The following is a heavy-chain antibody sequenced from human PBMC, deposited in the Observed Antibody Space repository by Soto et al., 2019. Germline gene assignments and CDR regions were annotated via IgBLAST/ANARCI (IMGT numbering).Heavy chain of an antibody. CDR3: ARLHCNSPNCVPLDP. Sequence: TSETLSLTCTVSGGSLSSSGYYWGWIRQPPGKGLEWIGSIYYSGSTSYNPSLKSRVTMSVDTSKNQLSLKLSSVTAADTAVYYCARLHCNSPNCVPLDPWGQGTLVTVSS. D-gene: IGHD2-2*01. CDR2: IYYSGST. CDR1: GGSLSSSGYY. J-gene: IGHJ5*02. V-gene: IGHV4-39*01.